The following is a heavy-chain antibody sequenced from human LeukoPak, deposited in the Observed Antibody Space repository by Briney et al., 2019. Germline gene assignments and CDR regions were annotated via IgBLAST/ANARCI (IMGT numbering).Heavy chain of an antibody. J-gene: IGHJ4*02. D-gene: IGHD1-26*01. CDR2: ISWNSGSI. V-gene: IGHV3-9*01. CDR3: AKDLAPQWELPSD. CDR1: GFTFDDYA. Sequence: GGSLRLSCAASGFTFDDYAMHWVRQAPGKGLEGVSGISWNSGSIGYADSVKGRFTISRDNAKNSLYLQMNSLRAEDTALYYCAKDLAPQWELPSDWGQGTLVTVSS.